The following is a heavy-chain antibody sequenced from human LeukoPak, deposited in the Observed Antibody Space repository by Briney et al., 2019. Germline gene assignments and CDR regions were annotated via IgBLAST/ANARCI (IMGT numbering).Heavy chain of an antibody. V-gene: IGHV3-21*01. CDR2: ISSSSSYI. CDR1: GFTFSSYS. J-gene: IGHJ4*02. D-gene: IGHD3-22*01. CDR3: ARAPYYYDSSVDY. Sequence: GGSLRLSCAASGFTFSSYSMNWVRQAPGKGLEWFSSISSSSSYIYYADSVKGRFTISRDNAKNSLCLQMNSLRAEDTAVYYCARAPYYYDSSVDYWGQGTLVTVSS.